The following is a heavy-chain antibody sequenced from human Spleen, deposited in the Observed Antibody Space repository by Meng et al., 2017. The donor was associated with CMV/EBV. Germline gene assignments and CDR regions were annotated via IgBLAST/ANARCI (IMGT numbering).Heavy chain of an antibody. CDR1: SSNSAA. Sequence: SSNSAAWNWIRQSPSRGLEWLGRTYYRSKWYNDCAVSVKNRITINPDTSKNQFSLQLNSVTPEDTAVYYCARDDLTYYYDSSGYGGWGQGTLVTVSS. V-gene: IGHV6-1*01. CDR2: TYYRSKWYN. CDR3: ARDDLTYYYDSSGYGG. D-gene: IGHD3-22*01. J-gene: IGHJ1*01.